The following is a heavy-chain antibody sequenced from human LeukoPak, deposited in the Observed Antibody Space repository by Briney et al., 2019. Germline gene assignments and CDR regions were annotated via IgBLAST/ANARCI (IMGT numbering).Heavy chain of an antibody. CDR3: ARAHYDYVWGSPRYFDY. V-gene: IGHV3-33*08. CDR2: IWYDGSNK. D-gene: IGHD3-16*01. J-gene: IGHJ4*02. Sequence: GGSLRLSCAASGFTFDDYGMSWVRQAPGKGLEWVAVIWYDGSNKYYADSVKGRFTISRDNSENTLYLQMNSLRAEDTAVYYCARAHYDYVWGSPRYFDYWGQGTLVTVSS. CDR1: GFTFDDYG.